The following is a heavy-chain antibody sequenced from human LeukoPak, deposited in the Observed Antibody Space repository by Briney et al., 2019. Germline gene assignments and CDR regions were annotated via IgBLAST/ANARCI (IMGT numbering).Heavy chain of an antibody. CDR2: INPSGGST. J-gene: IGHJ4*02. CDR1: GYTFTSYY. Sequence: GASVKVSCKASGYTFTSYYMHWVRQAPGQGREWMGIINPSGGSTSYAQKFQGRVTMTRDTSTSAVYMELSSLRSEDTAVYYSARSAIQPWFLDYWGQGTLVTVSS. CDR3: ARSAIQPWFLDY. V-gene: IGHV1-46*03. D-gene: IGHD5-18*01.